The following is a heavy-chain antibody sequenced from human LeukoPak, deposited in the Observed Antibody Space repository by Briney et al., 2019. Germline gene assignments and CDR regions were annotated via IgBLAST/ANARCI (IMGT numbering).Heavy chain of an antibody. Sequence: SQTLSLTCTVSGGSISSGGYYWSWIRQPPGKGLEWIGYIYHSGSTYYNPSLKSRVTISVDRSKNQFSLKLSSVTAADTAVYYCARVYLDFWSGSSYYYYYTDVWGKGTTVTVSS. J-gene: IGHJ6*03. CDR1: GGSISSGGYY. D-gene: IGHD3-3*01. V-gene: IGHV4-30-2*01. CDR3: ARVYLDFWSGSSYYYYYTDV. CDR2: IYHSGST.